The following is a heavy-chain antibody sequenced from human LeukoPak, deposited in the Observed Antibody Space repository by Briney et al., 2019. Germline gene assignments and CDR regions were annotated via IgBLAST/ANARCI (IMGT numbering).Heavy chain of an antibody. CDR2: IYHSGST. CDR3: ARDLRRVGAFFDY. D-gene: IGHD1-26*01. J-gene: IGHJ4*02. Sequence: SETLSLTCAVSGGSISSSNWWSWVRQPPGKGLEWIGEIYHSGSTNYNPSLESRVTISVDKSKNQFSLKLSSVTAADTAVYYCARDLRRVGAFFDYWGQGTLVTVSS. V-gene: IGHV4-4*02. CDR1: GGSISSSNW.